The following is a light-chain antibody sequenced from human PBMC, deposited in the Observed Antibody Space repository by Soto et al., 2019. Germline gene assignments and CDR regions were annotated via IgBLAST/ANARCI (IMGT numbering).Light chain of an antibody. CDR1: ETIXKC. J-gene: IGKJ1*01. CDR2: XAS. CDR3: QQYNTYST. Sequence: DIRMTQSPSTLSESGGDRVTITCRTSETIXKCLVWDQQKPGKAPKSLNYXASGLESGVPSRFSGTGSGTEFTITISSLQPDDVETYYCQQYNTYSTFGQGTKVDIK. V-gene: IGKV1-5*01.